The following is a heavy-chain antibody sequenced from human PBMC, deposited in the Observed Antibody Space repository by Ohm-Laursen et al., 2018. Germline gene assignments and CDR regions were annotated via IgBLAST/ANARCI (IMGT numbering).Heavy chain of an antibody. Sequence: GTLSLTCAVYGGSFSGYYWSWIRQPPGKGLEWIGEINHSGSTNYNPSLKSRVTISVDTSKNQFSLKLSSVTAADTAVYYCARDQTGTYPYYFDYWGQGTLVTVSS. D-gene: IGHD1-7*01. CDR3: ARDQTGTYPYYFDY. V-gene: IGHV4-34*01. CDR1: GGSFSGYY. J-gene: IGHJ4*02. CDR2: INHSGST.